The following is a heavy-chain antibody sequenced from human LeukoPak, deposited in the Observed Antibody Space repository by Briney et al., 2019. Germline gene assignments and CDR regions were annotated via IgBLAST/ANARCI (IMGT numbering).Heavy chain of an antibody. CDR1: GFTFSSYA. D-gene: IGHD1-1*01. V-gene: IGHV3-23*01. CDR2: ISGSGGST. CDR3: ARGRYNWNDGGAFDI. Sequence: PGGSLRLSCAASGFTFSSYAMSWVRQPPGKGLECVSAISGSGGSTNYAASVKGRFTISRDNSKNTLYLQMNSLRAEDTAVYYCARGRYNWNDGGAFDIWGQGTMVTVSS. J-gene: IGHJ3*02.